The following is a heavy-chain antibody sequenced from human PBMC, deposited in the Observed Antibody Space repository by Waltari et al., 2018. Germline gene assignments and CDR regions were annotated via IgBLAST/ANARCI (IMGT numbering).Heavy chain of an antibody. D-gene: IGHD5-12*01. CDR1: GFTFSGSS. Sequence: EVQLVESGGGLVQPGGSLKLSCAASGFTFSGSSMHWVRQASGKGLGGVGRIRSKANSDATAYAASVKGRFTISRDDAKNTAYLQMNSLKTEDTAVYYCTSPGVATFDYWGQGTLVTVSS. J-gene: IGHJ4*02. CDR2: IRSKANSDAT. V-gene: IGHV3-73*02. CDR3: TSPGVATFDY.